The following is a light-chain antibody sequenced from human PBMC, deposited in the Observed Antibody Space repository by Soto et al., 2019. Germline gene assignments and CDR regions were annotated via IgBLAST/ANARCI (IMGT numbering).Light chain of an antibody. CDR3: QHHGSFSPT. CDR2: KAS. J-gene: IGKJ2*01. Sequence: DIQMTQSPSTLSACVGDRVTITCRASQDVSIYLAWYQQKPGRAPKLLISKASSLQSGVPSRFSGSGSGTEFTLTISSLQPDDFATFYCQHHGSFSPTFGQGTNLEIK. CDR1: QDVSIY. V-gene: IGKV1-5*03.